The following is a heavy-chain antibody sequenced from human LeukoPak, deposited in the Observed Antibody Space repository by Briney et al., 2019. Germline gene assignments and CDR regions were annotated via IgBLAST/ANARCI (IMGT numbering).Heavy chain of an antibody. J-gene: IGHJ4*02. D-gene: IGHD4-23*01. CDR2: ISHDGTNK. CDR3: ARDFGGLRWNYYFDY. V-gene: IGHV3-30*04. Sequence: GGSLRLSCAASGFTFSDYAMNWVRQAPGKGLEWVAIISHDGTNKYHADSVKGRFTVSRDNSKNTLYLQMNSLGPEDSALYLCARDFGGLRWNYYFDYWGQGTLVTVSP. CDR1: GFTFSDYA.